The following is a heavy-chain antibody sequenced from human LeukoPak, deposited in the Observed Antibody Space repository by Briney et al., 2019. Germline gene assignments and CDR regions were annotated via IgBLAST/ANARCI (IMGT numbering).Heavy chain of an antibody. CDR2: IYSSGIT. D-gene: IGHD3-22*01. J-gene: IGHJ4*02. CDR1: GGSISNYY. V-gene: IGHV4-4*07. Sequence: SETLSLTCIVSGGSISNYYWSWIRQPGGKGLEWIGRIYSSGITNYDLSLTSRVTISVDTSKNQLSLNLRSVTAADTAVYYCARERVGYDTSGRGPRFDYWGQGTLVTVSS. CDR3: ARERVGYDTSGRGPRFDY.